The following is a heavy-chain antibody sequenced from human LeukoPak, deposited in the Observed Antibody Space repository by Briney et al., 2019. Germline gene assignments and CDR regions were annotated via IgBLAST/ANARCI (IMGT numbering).Heavy chain of an antibody. V-gene: IGHV3-30*18. CDR2: ISYDGSNK. CDR1: GFTFSSYG. CDR3: AKPGGSGSYFGY. D-gene: IGHD3-10*01. Sequence: PGGSLRLSCAAYGFTFSSYGMHWVRQAPGKGLEWLAVISYDGSNKYYADSVKGRFTISRDNSKNTLYLQMNSLRAEDTAVYYCAKPGGSGSYFGYWGQGTLVTVSS. J-gene: IGHJ4*02.